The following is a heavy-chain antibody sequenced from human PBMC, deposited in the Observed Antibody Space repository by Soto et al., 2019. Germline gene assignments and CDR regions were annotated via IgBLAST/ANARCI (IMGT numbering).Heavy chain of an antibody. CDR3: VRYCGTTLCNGVATRTFDY. D-gene: IGHD5-12*01. CDR1: RFTFSTYE. V-gene: IGHV3-48*03. J-gene: IGHJ4*02. Sequence: GGSLRLSCAASRFTFSTYEMHWFRQAPGKGLERVSYISTSGSTVYYADSVKGRFTVSRDNTRNSLYLQMDSLRDEDTALYYCVRYCGTTLCNGVATRTFDYWGQGTLVTVSS. CDR2: ISTSGSTV.